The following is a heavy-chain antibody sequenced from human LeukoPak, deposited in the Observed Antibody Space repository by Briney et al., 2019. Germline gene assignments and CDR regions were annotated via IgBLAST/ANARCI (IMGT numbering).Heavy chain of an antibody. CDR1: GGAFSGYY. CDR3: ARGGRRASWFLDY. CDR2: INHSGST. Sequence: SETLSLTCAVYGGAFSGYYWSWIRQPPSKRLSWIGEINHSGSTNYNPSLKSRVTISVDTSKNQFSLKLSSVTAADTAVYYCARGGRRASWFLDYWGQGTLVTVSS. V-gene: IGHV4-34*01. J-gene: IGHJ4*02. D-gene: IGHD6-13*01.